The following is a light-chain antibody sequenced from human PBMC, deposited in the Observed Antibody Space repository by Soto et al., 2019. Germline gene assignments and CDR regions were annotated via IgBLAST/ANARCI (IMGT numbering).Light chain of an antibody. CDR2: DAS. V-gene: IGKV3-20*01. Sequence: EIVLTQSPGTLSLSPGERATLSCRASQSVSSNQLAWYQQKPGQAPRLLIYDASRRATGIPDKFSGSGSETDFTLTIRRLEPEDFAVYYCQQYGNSQGSFGPGTKVDIK. CDR3: QQYGNSQGS. J-gene: IGKJ3*01. CDR1: QSVSSNQ.